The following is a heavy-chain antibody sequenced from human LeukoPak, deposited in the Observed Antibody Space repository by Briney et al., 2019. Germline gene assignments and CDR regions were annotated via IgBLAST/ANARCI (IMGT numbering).Heavy chain of an antibody. CDR3: ASLSAQWLVQGEAFDI. Sequence: PGGSLRLSCAASGFTFSSYEMNWVRQAPGKGLEGVSYISSSGSTIYYADSVKGRLTISRDNAKNSLYLQMNSLRAENTAVYYCASLSAQWLVQGEAFDIWGQGTMVTVSS. J-gene: IGHJ3*02. CDR1: GFTFSSYE. D-gene: IGHD6-19*01. CDR2: ISSSGSTI. V-gene: IGHV3-48*03.